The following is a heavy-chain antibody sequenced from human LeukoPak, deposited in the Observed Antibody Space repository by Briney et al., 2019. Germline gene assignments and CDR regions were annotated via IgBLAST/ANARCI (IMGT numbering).Heavy chain of an antibody. CDR1: GFTFSSYG. CDR3: ARGAGILWYFDL. CDR2: ISYDGSNK. V-gene: IGHV3-30*03. Sequence: PGGSLRLSCAASGFTFSSYGMHWVRQAPGKGLEWVAVISYDGSNKYYADSVKGRFTISRDNSKNTLYLQMNSLRAEDTAVYYCARGAGILWYFDLWGRGTLVTVSS. J-gene: IGHJ2*01. D-gene: IGHD6-19*01.